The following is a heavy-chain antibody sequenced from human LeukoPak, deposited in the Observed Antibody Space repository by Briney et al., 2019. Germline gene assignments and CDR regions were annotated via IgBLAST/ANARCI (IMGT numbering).Heavy chain of an antibody. CDR3: ATSWGRYWDY. V-gene: IGHV3-23*01. J-gene: IGHJ4*02. CDR1: GYTFRNYA. D-gene: IGHD3-9*01. Sequence: GGSLRLSCAASGYTFRNYAMSWVRQAPGKGLEWVSEITGSGDSMDYADSVKGRFTISRDNVKDTLYLQMNNLRAEDTAVYYCATSWGRYWDYWGPGTLVTVSS. CDR2: ITGSGDSM.